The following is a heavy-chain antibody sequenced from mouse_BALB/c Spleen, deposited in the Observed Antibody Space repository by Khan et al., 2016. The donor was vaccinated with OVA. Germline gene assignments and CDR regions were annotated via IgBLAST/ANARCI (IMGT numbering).Heavy chain of an antibody. J-gene: IGHJ3*01. V-gene: IGHV1-4*01. CDR3: ARVEAYYRNDGWFAY. Sequence: VQLVESGAELARPGASVKMSCKASGYTFTSYTMHWIKQRPGQGLEWIGYINPSIGYTNYNQKFKDKATLTADKSSTTAYMQLSSLTSDDSAVYYCARVEAYYRNDGWFAYWGQGTLVTVSA. CDR1: GYTFTSYT. CDR2: INPSIGYT. D-gene: IGHD2-14*01.